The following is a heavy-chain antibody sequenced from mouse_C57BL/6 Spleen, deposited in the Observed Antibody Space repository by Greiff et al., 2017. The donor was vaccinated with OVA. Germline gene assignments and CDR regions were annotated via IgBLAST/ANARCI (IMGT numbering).Heavy chain of an antibody. CDR3: ARWDYGSSYGNYFDY. CDR1: GYTFTDYN. Sequence: EVQLQQSGPELVKPGASVTMSCKASGYTFTDYNMHWVKQSHGKSLEWIGYINPNNGGTSYNQKFKGKATLTVNKSSSTAYMELRSLTSEDSAVYYCARWDYGSSYGNYFDYWGQGTTLTVSS. V-gene: IGHV1-22*01. CDR2: INPNNGGT. J-gene: IGHJ2*01. D-gene: IGHD1-1*01.